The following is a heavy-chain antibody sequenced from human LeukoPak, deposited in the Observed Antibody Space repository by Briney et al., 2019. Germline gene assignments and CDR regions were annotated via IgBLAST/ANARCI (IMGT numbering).Heavy chain of an antibody. CDR1: GGSISSYY. CDR2: IYYSGST. D-gene: IGHD6-6*01. J-gene: IGHJ4*02. Sequence: SETLSLTRTVSGGSISSYYWSWIRQPPGKGLEWIGYIYYSGSTNYNPSLKSRVTISVDTSKNQFSLKLSSVTAADTAVYYCARRSIAARLYYFDYWGQGTLVTVSS. V-gene: IGHV4-59*12. CDR3: ARRSIAARLYYFDY.